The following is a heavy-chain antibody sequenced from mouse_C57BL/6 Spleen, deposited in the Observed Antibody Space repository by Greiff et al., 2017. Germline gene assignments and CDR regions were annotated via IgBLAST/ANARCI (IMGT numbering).Heavy chain of an antibody. D-gene: IGHD2-5*01. V-gene: IGHV1-54*01. CDR2: INPGSGGT. CDR1: GYAFTNYL. CDR3: ARRSNYVRGAMDY. Sequence: VKVVESGAELVRPGTSVKVSCKASGYAFTNYLIEWVKQRPGQGLEWIGVINPGSGGTNYNEKFKGKATLTADKSSSTAYMQLSSLTSEDSAVYFCARRSNYVRGAMDYWGQGTSVTVSS. J-gene: IGHJ4*01.